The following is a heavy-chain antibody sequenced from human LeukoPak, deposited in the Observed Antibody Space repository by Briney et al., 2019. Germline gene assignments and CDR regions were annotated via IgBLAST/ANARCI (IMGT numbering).Heavy chain of an antibody. Sequence: ALVKASCKASGYTFTSYGISWVRQAPGQGLEWMGWISAYNGNTNYAQKVQGRVTMTTDTSSSTAYMELRSLKSDATAVYYGARDGYSYGYAIIDYWGQGTLVTVSS. CDR1: GYTFTSYG. V-gene: IGHV1-18*01. J-gene: IGHJ4*02. D-gene: IGHD5-18*01. CDR2: ISAYNGNT. CDR3: ARDGYSYGYAIIDY.